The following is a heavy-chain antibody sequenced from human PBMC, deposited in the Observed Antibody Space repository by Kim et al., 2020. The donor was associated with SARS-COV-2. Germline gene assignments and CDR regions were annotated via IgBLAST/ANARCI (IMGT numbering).Heavy chain of an antibody. Sequence: GESMKISCKASGYSFTMYWISWVRQMPGKGLEWLGRIDPSDSQTNYRPSFEGHITISIDKSIGTAYLQLSSLKAADTAIYYCARQRGIAVPGRDFFWGRGTQVTVSS. CDR2: IDPSDSQT. V-gene: IGHV5-10-1*01. D-gene: IGHD6-19*01. J-gene: IGHJ4*02. CDR3: ARQRGIAVPGRDFF. CDR1: GYSFTMYW.